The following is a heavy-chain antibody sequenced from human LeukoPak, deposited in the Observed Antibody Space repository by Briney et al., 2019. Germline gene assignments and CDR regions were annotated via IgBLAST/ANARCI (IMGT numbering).Heavy chain of an antibody. V-gene: IGHV3-74*01. CDR2: TNGDGRNI. CDR3: TRDLMDYDVSTGLHHYYMDV. Sequence: GGSLRLSCVASGFTFSSYWMHWVRQDPRKGLVWVSRTNGDGRNINYADSVRGRFTISRDNAKNTLFLQMNTLRVEDTAVYYCTRDLMDYDVSTGLHHYYMDVWGQGTTVTVSS. CDR1: GFTFSSYW. D-gene: IGHD3-9*01. J-gene: IGHJ6*02.